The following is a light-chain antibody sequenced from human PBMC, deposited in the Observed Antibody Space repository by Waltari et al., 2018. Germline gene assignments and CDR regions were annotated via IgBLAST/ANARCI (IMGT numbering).Light chain of an antibody. Sequence: QSVLTQPPSAAATPGQRAPNPCSGSSSNHGRNTVTCYHPPPGTAPKLLIYTNNQRPSGVPDRFSGSKSGTSASLAISGLQSEDEADYYCAVWDDSLNGVVFGGGTKLTVL. CDR1: SSNHGRNT. CDR3: AVWDDSLNGVV. V-gene: IGLV1-44*01. J-gene: IGLJ2*01. CDR2: TNN.